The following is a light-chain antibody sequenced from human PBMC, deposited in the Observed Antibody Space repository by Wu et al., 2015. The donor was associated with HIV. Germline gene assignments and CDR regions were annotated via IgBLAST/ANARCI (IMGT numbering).Light chain of an antibody. CDR3: QQYDNLPLT. CDR2: GAS. J-gene: IGKJ4*01. CDR1: QDINSY. Sequence: DIQMTQSPSSLSASVRDRVTITCQASQDINSYLNWYQQKPGKAPKVLIYGASNLENGVPSRFSGSGSGTDFTLIINNLQPEDVATYFCQQYDNLPLTFGGGTKVEI. V-gene: IGKV1-33*01.